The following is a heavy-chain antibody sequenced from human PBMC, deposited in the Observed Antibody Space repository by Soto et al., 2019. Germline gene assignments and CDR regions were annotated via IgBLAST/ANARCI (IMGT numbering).Heavy chain of an antibody. Sequence: GGSLRLSCAVSGLTVSRTQMSWVRQAPGKGLQWVSVIYIGGSTYYANAVKGRFTISRYISENTVYLELDKLTVDDTAVYYCARAREPEYNSSIFFEYWGRGNMVIVSS. D-gene: IGHD6-6*01. CDR3: ARAREPEYNSSIFFEY. J-gene: IGHJ4*02. CDR2: IYIGGST. CDR1: GLTVSRTQ. V-gene: IGHV3-53*01.